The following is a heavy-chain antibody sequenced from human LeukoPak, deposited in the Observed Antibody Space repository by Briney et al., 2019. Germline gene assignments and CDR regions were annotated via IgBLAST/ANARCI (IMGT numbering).Heavy chain of an antibody. CDR2: MNPNSGNT. CDR3: ARATRGIVVLPAATNKYYFDY. Sequence: ASVNVSCKASGYTFTSYDINWVRQATGPGIDRMGCMNPNSGNTGYAQKFQGRVTMTRNTSISTAYMELSSLRSEDTAVYYCARATRGIVVLPAATNKYYFDYWGQGTLVTVSS. J-gene: IGHJ4*02. CDR1: GYTFTSYD. D-gene: IGHD2-2*01. V-gene: IGHV1-8*01.